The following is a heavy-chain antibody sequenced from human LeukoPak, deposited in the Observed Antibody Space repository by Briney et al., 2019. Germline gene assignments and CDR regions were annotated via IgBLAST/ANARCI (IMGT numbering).Heavy chain of an antibody. CDR2: IYYSGST. V-gene: IGHV4-39*01. J-gene: IGHJ4*02. CDR3: ARQQSAGAFDY. Sequence: WVRQPPGKGLEWIGSIYYSGSTYYNPSLRSRVTISVDTSKNQFSLKLSSVTAADTAVYYCARQQSAGAFDYWGQGTLVTVSS. D-gene: IGHD3-10*01.